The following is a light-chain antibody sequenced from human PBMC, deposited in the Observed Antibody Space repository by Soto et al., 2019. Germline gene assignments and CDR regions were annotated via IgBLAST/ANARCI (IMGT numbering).Light chain of an antibody. CDR2: LNSDGSH. CDR1: SGHSSYA. V-gene: IGLV4-69*01. J-gene: IGLJ2*01. CDR3: QTWGTGYSV. Sequence: QTVVTQSPSASASLGASVKLTCTLSSGHSSYAIAWHQQQPERGPRYLMKLNSDGSHSKGDGIPDRFSGSSSGAERYLTISSLQSEDEADYYCQTWGTGYSVFGGGTKLTVL.